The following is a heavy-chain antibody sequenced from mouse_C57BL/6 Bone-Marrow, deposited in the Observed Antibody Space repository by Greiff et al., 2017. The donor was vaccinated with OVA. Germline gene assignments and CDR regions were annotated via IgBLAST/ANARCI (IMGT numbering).Heavy chain of an antibody. Sequence: EVQRVESGGGLVKPGGSLKLSCAASGFTFSDYGMHWVRQAPEKGLEWVAYISSGSSTIYYADTVKGRFTISRDNAKNTLFLQMTSLRSEDTAMYYCAKGGRRAWFAYWGQGTLVTVSA. CDR1: GFTFSDYG. J-gene: IGHJ3*01. CDR2: ISSGSSTI. D-gene: IGHD2-12*01. CDR3: AKGGRRAWFAY. V-gene: IGHV5-17*01.